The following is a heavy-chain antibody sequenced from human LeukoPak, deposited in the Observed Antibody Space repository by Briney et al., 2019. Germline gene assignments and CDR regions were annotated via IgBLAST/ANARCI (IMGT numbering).Heavy chain of an antibody. CDR3: ARGRIQLPRVPKGERKQKLGYFDY. V-gene: IGHV3-53*01. J-gene: IGHJ4*02. CDR1: GFTVSSNY. Sequence: GVLRLSCAASGFTVSSNYMSWVRQAPGKGLEWVSVIYSGGSTYYADSVKGRFTISRDNSKNTLYLQMNSLRAEDTAVYYCARGRIQLPRVPKGERKQKLGYFDYWGQGTLVTVSS. D-gene: IGHD5-18*01. CDR2: IYSGGST.